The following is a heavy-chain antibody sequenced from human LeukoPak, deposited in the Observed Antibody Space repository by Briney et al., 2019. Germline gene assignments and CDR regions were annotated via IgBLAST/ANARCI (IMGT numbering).Heavy chain of an antibody. D-gene: IGHD5-12*01. J-gene: IGHJ4*02. CDR1: GFTFSTYA. CDR2: VRGSGSDT. Sequence: GGSLRLSCAASGFTFSTYAMSWVRQAPGKGLEWVSAVRGSGSDTYYADSVKGRFTISRDNSKNTLYLQMNSLRAEDTAIYYCAKISRGNSGYDSPFDYWGQGTLVTVSS. V-gene: IGHV3-23*01. CDR3: AKISRGNSGYDSPFDY.